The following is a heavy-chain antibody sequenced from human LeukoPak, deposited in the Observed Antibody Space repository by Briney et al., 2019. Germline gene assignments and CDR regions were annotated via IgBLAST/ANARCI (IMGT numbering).Heavy chain of an antibody. CDR3: VKDGSMFDP. CDR1: GFTFSSYA. CDR2: ISESGGST. V-gene: IGHV3-23*01. J-gene: IGHJ5*02. Sequence: QSGGSLRPSCAASGFTFSSYAMSWVRQAPGKGLEWVSGISESGGSTHHADSVKGRFTVSRDNSKNTLYLQMNSLRVEDTAIYYCVKDGSMFDPWGQGTLVTVAS. D-gene: IGHD1-26*01.